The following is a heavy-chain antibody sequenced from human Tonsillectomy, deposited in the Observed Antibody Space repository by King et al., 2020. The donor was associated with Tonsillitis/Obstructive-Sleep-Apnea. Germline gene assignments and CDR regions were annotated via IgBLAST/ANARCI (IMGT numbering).Heavy chain of an antibody. Sequence: VQLQESGPGLVKPSGTLSLTCAVSGGSISNNNWWSWVRQPPGKGLEGIGEIYHSGNTNYHPSLKSRVTISVDKSNNQFSLKLTSVTAADTAVYYCARDCPTEGGSVPPARSPFDLWGRGSVPPAISPFDIWGQGTMVTVSP. CDR3: ARDCPTEGGSVPPARSPFDLWGRGSVPPAISPFDI. CDR1: GGSISNNNW. CDR2: IYHSGNT. J-gene: IGHJ3*02. V-gene: IGHV4-4*02. D-gene: IGHD2-2*02.